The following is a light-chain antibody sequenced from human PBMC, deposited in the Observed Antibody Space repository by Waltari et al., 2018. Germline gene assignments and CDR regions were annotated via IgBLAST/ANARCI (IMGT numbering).Light chain of an antibody. CDR3: QQSKIWPA. V-gene: IGKV3-15*01. CDR2: GAS. J-gene: IGKJ1*01. CDR1: QGVNSD. Sequence: EIVMTQSPATLSVSPGEGATLSCRASQGVNSDLAWYQHKPGQAPRLLIYGASSRAAGVPARFSGSGSGTEFTLTINSLQSEDFGVYYFQQSKIWPAFGQGTKVEIK.